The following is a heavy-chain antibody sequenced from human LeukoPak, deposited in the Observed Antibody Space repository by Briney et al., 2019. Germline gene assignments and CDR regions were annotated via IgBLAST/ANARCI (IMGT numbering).Heavy chain of an antibody. D-gene: IGHD6-19*01. CDR3: ARAAECRSGWYLFDY. CDR1: GSSISNYY. J-gene: IGHJ4*02. CDR2: IYTSGGT. Sequence: SETLSLTCTVSGSSISNYYWTWIRQPAGKGLEWIGRIYTSGGTNYNPSPKTRVTMSVDTSKNQVSLKLSSVTAADTAMYYCARAAECRSGWYLFDYWGQGILVTVSA. V-gene: IGHV4-4*07.